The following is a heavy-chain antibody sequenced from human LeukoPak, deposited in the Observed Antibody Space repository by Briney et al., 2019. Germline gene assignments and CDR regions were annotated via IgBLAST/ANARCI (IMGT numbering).Heavy chain of an antibody. CDR1: GFTVSSNY. CDR2: IYSGGST. V-gene: IGHV3-66*02. D-gene: IGHD3-9*01. Sequence: GGSLRLSCAASGFTVSSNYMSWVRQAPGKGLEWVSVIYSGGSTYYADSVKSRFTISRDNSKNTLYLQMSSLRAEDTAVYYCAREASYDILTGYRPSDYWGQGTLVTVSS. CDR3: AREASYDILTGYRPSDY. J-gene: IGHJ4*02.